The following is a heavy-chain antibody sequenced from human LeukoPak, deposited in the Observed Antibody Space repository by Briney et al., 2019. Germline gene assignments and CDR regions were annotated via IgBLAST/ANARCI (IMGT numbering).Heavy chain of an antibody. CDR1: GFTFSSYG. Sequence: GGSLRLSCAAPGFTFSSYGMHWVRQAPGKGLEWVAFIRYDGSNKYYADSVKGRFTISRDNSKNTLYLQMNSLRAEDTAVYYCARGRWLQLPFDYWGQGTLVTVSS. V-gene: IGHV3-30*02. CDR3: ARGRWLQLPFDY. CDR2: IRYDGSNK. J-gene: IGHJ4*02. D-gene: IGHD5-24*01.